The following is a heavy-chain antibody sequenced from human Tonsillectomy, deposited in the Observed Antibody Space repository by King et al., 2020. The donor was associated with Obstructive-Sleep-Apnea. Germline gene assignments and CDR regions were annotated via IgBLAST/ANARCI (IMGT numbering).Heavy chain of an antibody. CDR2: IYYSGST. D-gene: IGHD3-10*01. V-gene: IGHV4-39*07. J-gene: IGHJ6*02. Sequence: QLQESGPGLVKPSETLSLTCTVSGGSISSSSYYWGWIRQPPGKVLEWIGSIYYSGSTYYNPSLKSRVTISVDTSKNQFSLKLSSVTAADTAGYYCATDYGSGSYYLYYDYYGMDVWGQGTTVTVSS. CDR3: ATDYGSGSYYLYYDYYGMDV. CDR1: GGSISSSSYY.